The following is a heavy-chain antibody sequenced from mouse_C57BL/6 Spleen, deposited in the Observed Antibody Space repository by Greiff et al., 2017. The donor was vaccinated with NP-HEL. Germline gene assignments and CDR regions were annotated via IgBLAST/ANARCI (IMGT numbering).Heavy chain of an antibody. J-gene: IGHJ4*01. CDR3: ARTHDGYYENYYAMDY. CDR2: IYPGDGDT. Sequence: QVQLKESGAELVKPGASVKISCKASGYAFSSYWMNWVKQRPGKGLEWIGQIYPGDGDTNYNGKFKGKATLTADKSSSTAYMQLSSLTSEDSAVYFCARTHDGYYENYYAMDYWGQGTSVTVSS. V-gene: IGHV1-80*01. CDR1: GYAFSSYW. D-gene: IGHD2-3*01.